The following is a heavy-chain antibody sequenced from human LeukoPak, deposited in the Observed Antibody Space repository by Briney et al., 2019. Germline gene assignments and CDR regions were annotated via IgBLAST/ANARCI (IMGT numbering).Heavy chain of an antibody. V-gene: IGHV3-30*04. Sequence: PGGSLRLSCAASGFTFSSYAMHWVRRAPGKGLEWVAVISYDGSNKYYADSVKGRFTISRDNSKNTLYLQMNSLRAEDAAVYYCARPITMIVVVITALDIWGQGTMVTVSS. CDR2: ISYDGSNK. D-gene: IGHD3-22*01. CDR1: GFTFSSYA. J-gene: IGHJ3*02. CDR3: ARPITMIVVVITALDI.